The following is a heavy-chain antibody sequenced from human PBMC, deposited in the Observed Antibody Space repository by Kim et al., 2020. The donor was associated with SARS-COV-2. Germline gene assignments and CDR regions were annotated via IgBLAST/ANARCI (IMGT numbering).Heavy chain of an antibody. J-gene: IGHJ4*02. V-gene: IGHV1-3*01. CDR3: ARGSGWAFDY. Sequence: TKYSQKVRGRVTITRGTTASTAYRELSSLRSEDTAVYYCARGSGWAFDYWGQGTLVTVAS. CDR2: T. D-gene: IGHD6-19*01.